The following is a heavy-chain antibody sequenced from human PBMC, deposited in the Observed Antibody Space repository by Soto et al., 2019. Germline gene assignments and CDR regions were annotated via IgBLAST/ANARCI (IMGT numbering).Heavy chain of an antibody. CDR3: ARRRVGAIDY. CDR2: IYYSGST. J-gene: IGHJ4*02. Sequence: QLQLQESGPGLVKPSETLSLTCTVSGGSISSSSYYWGWIRQPPGKGLEWIGSIYYSGSTYYNPSLKSRVTLSVDTSKNQFSLKLSSVTAADTAVYYCARRRVGAIDYWGQGTLVTVSS. V-gene: IGHV4-39*01. D-gene: IGHD1-26*01. CDR1: GGSISSSSYY.